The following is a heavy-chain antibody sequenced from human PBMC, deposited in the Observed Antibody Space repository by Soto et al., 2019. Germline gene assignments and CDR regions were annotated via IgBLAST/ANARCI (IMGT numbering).Heavy chain of an antibody. J-gene: IGHJ3*02. V-gene: IGHV4-59*01. Sequence: PSVSLALTCTVSGGSISSYYWSWIRRPPGKGLEWIGYIYYSGSTNYNPSLKSRVTISVDTSKNQFSLKLSSVTAADTAVYYCAREDRDAFDIWGQGTMVT. CDR1: GGSISSYY. CDR3: AREDRDAFDI. CDR2: IYYSGST.